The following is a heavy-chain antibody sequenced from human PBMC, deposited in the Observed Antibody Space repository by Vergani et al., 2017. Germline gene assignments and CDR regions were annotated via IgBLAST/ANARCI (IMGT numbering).Heavy chain of an antibody. V-gene: IGHV5-51*01. J-gene: IGHJ4*02. CDR2: IYPGDSDT. CDR3: ARLDHCSGGSCYPGGH. Sequence: EKQLVQSGSETKKPGESLKISCKGSGYSFTSYWIGWVRQMPGKGLEWMGIIYPGDSDTRYSPSFQGQVTISADKSISTAYLQWSSLKASDTAMYYCARLDHCSGGSCYPGGHWGQGTLVTVSS. CDR1: GYSFTSYW. D-gene: IGHD2-15*01.